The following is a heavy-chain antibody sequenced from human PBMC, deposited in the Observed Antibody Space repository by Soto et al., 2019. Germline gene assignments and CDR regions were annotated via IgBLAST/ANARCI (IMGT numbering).Heavy chain of an antibody. V-gene: IGHV3-23*01. CDR1: GFTFSIYP. J-gene: IGHJ2*01. D-gene: IGHD6-25*01. CDR2: IGTTGGDT. Sequence: EVQLLESGGGLVQPGGSLRLSCAASGFTFSIYPTSWVRQTPEKGLEWVSTIGTTGGDTYYVDSVRGRSTISRDDSKNTLYLQMSSLRAEESAVYYCAKSRVDSGRGYFDLWGRGTLVTVSS. CDR3: AKSRVDSGRGYFDL.